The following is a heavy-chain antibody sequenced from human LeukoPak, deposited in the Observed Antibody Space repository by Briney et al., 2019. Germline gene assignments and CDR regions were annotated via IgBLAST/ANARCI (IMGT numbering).Heavy chain of an antibody. Sequence: GGSLRLSCAASGFTFSSYSMNWVRQAPGKGLEWVSSISSSSSYIYYADSVKGRFTISRDNAKNSLYLQMNSLRAEDTAVYYCARDLTRYSTSCCTGLDYWGQGTLVTVSS. D-gene: IGHD2-2*01. J-gene: IGHJ4*02. CDR3: ARDLTRYSTSCCTGLDY. V-gene: IGHV3-21*01. CDR2: ISSSSSYI. CDR1: GFTFSSYS.